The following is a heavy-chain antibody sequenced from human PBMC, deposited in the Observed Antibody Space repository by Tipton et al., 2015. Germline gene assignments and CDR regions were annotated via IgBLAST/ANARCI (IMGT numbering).Heavy chain of an antibody. Sequence: TLSLTCTVSGGSISVSSVYWGWIRQSPGKGLEWIGSYYYTGATYYNPSLKSRVNISADRSKDHFSLRLTSVAAADTAVYYCAKDQGRGSFSHYYGLDVWGQGTTVIVSS. CDR3: AKDQGRGSFSHYYGLDV. CDR2: YYYTGAT. CDR1: GGSISVSSVY. D-gene: IGHD1-26*01. V-gene: IGHV4-39*02. J-gene: IGHJ6*02.